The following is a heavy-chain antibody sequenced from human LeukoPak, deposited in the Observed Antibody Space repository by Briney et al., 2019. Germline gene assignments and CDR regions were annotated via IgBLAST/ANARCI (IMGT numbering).Heavy chain of an antibody. V-gene: IGHV1-2*02. J-gene: IGHJ5*02. CDR3: ARARRTPTNWFDP. CDR2: INPNSGGT. CDR1: GYTFTAYY. Sequence: ASVTVSCKASGYTFTAYYMHWGRQPPGQGLEWMGWINPNSGGTNYEQKFQGRVTMTRDTSISTDYMELSRLRSDDTAVYYCARARRTPTNWFDPWGQRTLVTVSS.